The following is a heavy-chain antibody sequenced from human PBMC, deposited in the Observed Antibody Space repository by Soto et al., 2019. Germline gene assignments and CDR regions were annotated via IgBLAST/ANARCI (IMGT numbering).Heavy chain of an antibody. J-gene: IGHJ5*02. Sequence: ASVKVSCKASGYTFTGYYMHWVRQAPGQGLEWMGWINPNSGGTNYAQKFQGWVTMTRDTSISTAYMELSRLRSDDTAVYYCARDKHRYCSGGSCYSSVWFDPWGQGTLVTVSS. CDR3: ARDKHRYCSGGSCYSSVWFDP. D-gene: IGHD2-15*01. CDR2: INPNSGGT. CDR1: GYTFTGYY. V-gene: IGHV1-2*04.